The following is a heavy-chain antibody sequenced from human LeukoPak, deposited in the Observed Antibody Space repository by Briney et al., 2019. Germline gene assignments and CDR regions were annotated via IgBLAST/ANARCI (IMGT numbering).Heavy chain of an antibody. CDR1: GFTFSTYS. J-gene: IGHJ4*02. CDR3: ARRYSSGWSSAVDY. Sequence: GGSLRLSCAASGFTFSTYSMTWVRQTPGKGLEWVSSISSGSTYIYYAGSLKGRFTISRDNAKNSLYLQMNGLRAEDTAVYYCARRYSSGWSSAVDYWGQGTLVTVSS. CDR2: ISSGSTYI. D-gene: IGHD6-19*01. V-gene: IGHV3-21*01.